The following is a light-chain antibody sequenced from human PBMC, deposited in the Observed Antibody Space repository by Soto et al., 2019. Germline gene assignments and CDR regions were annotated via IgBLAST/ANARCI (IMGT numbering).Light chain of an antibody. J-gene: IGKJ4*01. CDR3: QQYDNLLS. Sequence: DIQMAQSPSSLSASVGDRFTITCQASQDINNHLNWYQQKPGKAPKVLIYDASTLERGVPSRFSGSGSGTDFTFAISSLQPEDIATYYCQQYDNLLSFGGGTKVDI. CDR1: QDINNH. CDR2: DAS. V-gene: IGKV1-33*01.